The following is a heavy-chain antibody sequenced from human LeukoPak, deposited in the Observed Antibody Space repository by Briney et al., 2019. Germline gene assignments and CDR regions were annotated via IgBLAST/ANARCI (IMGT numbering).Heavy chain of an antibody. Sequence: GASVTVSCKASGYTFTDDYMHWVRQAPGQGLEWMGWINPDSGFTNYAQKFQGRVTMTRDTSISTAYVEVRSLRSDDTAVYYCAPTPEAYTSNWNVWGQGTLVTVSS. CDR3: APTPEAYTSNWNV. CDR1: GYTFTDDY. D-gene: IGHD1-1*01. V-gene: IGHV1-2*02. CDR2: INPDSGFT. J-gene: IGHJ4*02.